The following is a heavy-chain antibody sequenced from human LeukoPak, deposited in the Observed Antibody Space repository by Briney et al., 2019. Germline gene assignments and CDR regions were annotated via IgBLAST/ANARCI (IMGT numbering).Heavy chain of an antibody. CDR1: GGSFSGYY. J-gene: IGHJ4*02. D-gene: IGHD7-27*01. CDR3: ARETLTIRPPPGDGQNEGSFDY. Sequence: PSETLSLTCAVYGGSFSGYYWSWIRQPPGKGLEWIGEISHSGSTNYNPSLKGRVTISVDTSKNQFSLKLSSVTAADTAVYYCARETLTIRPPPGDGQNEGSFDYWGQGTLVTVSS. V-gene: IGHV4-34*01. CDR2: ISHSGST.